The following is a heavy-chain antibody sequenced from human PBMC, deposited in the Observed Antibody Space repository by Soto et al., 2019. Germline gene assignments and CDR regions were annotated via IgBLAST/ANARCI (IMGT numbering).Heavy chain of an antibody. CDR2: IYQDGGT. CDR1: GGSISSSRW. CDR3: ASPWGSYLTGRADALDI. Sequence: SETLSLTYAGSGGSISSSRWWSWVRHPPGKGLDWIGEIYQDGGTNYSPSLRSRVTLSVDKSKNQFSLRLNSGTAADTAVYYCASPWGSYLTGRADALDIWGQGTMVTVS. V-gene: IGHV4-4*02. D-gene: IGHD3-9*01. J-gene: IGHJ3*02.